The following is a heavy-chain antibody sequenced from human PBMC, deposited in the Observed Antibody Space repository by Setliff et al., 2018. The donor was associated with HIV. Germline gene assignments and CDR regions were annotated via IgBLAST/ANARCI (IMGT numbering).Heavy chain of an antibody. CDR2: IYYSGST. J-gene: IGHJ3*02. D-gene: IGHD6-19*01. CDR1: GGSISSSSYY. Sequence: KTSETLSLTCTVSGGSISSSSYYWGWIRQPPGKGLEWIGSIYYSGSTYYNPSLNSRVTMSVDTSKNQFFLKLNSVTAADTAVYYCARPERSGSWAFDIWGRGTMVTVSS. CDR3: ARPERSGSWAFDI. V-gene: IGHV4-39*01.